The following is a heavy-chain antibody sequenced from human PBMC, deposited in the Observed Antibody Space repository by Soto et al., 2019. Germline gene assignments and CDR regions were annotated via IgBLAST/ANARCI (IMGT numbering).Heavy chain of an antibody. V-gene: IGHV3-23*01. CDR1: GFTFSSYA. CDR2: ISGSGGST. Sequence: GGSLRLSCAASGFTFSSYAMSWVRQAPGKGLEWVSAISGSGGSTYYADSVKGRFTISRDNSKNTLSLQMNSLRAEDTAGYYCARAFYYDFWTFDYWGQGTLVTVSS. J-gene: IGHJ4*02. D-gene: IGHD3-3*01. CDR3: ARAFYYDFWTFDY.